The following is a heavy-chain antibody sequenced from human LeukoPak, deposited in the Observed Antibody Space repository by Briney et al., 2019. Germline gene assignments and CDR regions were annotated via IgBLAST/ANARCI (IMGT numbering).Heavy chain of an antibody. CDR3: ARGGEVVVVTIFDY. CDR1: GFTFSTYA. CDR2: ISYDGSNK. D-gene: IGHD3-22*01. V-gene: IGHV3-30-3*01. J-gene: IGHJ4*02. Sequence: GGSLILSCAASGFTFSTYAMHRVRQAPGKGLEWVAVISYDGSNKYYADSVKGRFTISRDNSKNTLYLQMNSLRAEDTAVYYCARGGEVVVVTIFDYWGQGTLVTASS.